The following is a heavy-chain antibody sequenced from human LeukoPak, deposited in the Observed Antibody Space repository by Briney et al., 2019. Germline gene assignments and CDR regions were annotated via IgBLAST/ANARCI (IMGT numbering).Heavy chain of an antibody. D-gene: IGHD3-22*01. Sequence: GGSLRLSCAASGFTFSSYAMHWVRQAPGKGLEWVAVISYDGSNKYYADSVKGRFTISRDNSKNTLYLQMNSLRAEDTAVYYCARGANYYDSSGYYDYWGQGTLVTVSS. J-gene: IGHJ4*02. CDR2: ISYDGSNK. CDR3: ARGANYYDSSGYYDY. V-gene: IGHV3-30-3*01. CDR1: GFTFSSYA.